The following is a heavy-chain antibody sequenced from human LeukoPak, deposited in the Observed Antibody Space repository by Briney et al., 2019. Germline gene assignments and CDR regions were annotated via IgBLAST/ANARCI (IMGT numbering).Heavy chain of an antibody. CDR2: MRQDGSDK. Sequence: GGSLRLSCAVSGFTSSTAWLTWVRQAPGKGPEWVADMRQDGSDKYYLDSVRGRFIISGDIVKNSVSLHMNRLSVEDTAVYKFLLSWSAFDFWGRGTMVTVSS. D-gene: IGHD6-13*01. V-gene: IGHV3-7*01. J-gene: IGHJ3*01. CDR1: GFTSSTAW. CDR3: LLSWSAFDF.